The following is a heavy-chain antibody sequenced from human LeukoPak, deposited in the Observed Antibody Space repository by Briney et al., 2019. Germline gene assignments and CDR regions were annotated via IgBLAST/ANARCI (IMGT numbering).Heavy chain of an antibody. D-gene: IGHD3-22*01. V-gene: IGHV4-59*01. CDR3: ARDQWLGEGYYGMDV. Sequence: SETLSLTCTVSGGSISSYYWSWIRQPPGKGLEWIGYIYYSGSTYYNPSLKSRVTISVDTSKNQFSLKLSSVTAADTAVYYCARDQWLGEGYYGMDVWGQGTTVTVSS. CDR2: IYYSGST. J-gene: IGHJ6*02. CDR1: GGSISSYY.